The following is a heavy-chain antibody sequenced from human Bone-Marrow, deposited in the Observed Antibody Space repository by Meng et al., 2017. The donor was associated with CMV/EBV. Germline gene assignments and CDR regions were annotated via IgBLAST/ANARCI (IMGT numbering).Heavy chain of an antibody. CDR2: ISSTGGST. J-gene: IGHJ6*02. D-gene: IGHD1-26*01. CDR1: GFTFSNYE. CDR3: AKGRGGFFYYGVDV. V-gene: IGHV3-23*01. Sequence: GGSLRLSCAASGFTFSNYEMTWVRQAPGKGLEWVAGISSTGGSTYYADAVKGRFAISRDNSKNMVHLQMNSLRGEDTAEYYCAKGRGGFFYYGVDVWGQGTTVTVSS.